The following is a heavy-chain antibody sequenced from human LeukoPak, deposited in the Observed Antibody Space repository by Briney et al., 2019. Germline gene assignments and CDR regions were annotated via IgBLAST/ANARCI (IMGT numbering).Heavy chain of an antibody. Sequence: SGGSLRLSCAASGFTFSSYAMSWVRQAPGKGLEWVSAISGSGGSTYYADSVKGRFTISRDNSKNTLYLQMNSLRAEDTAVYYCAKASTPGIAVAGTVDYWGQGTLVTVSS. CDR3: AKASTPGIAVAGTVDY. D-gene: IGHD6-19*01. V-gene: IGHV3-23*01. J-gene: IGHJ4*02. CDR1: GFTFSSYA. CDR2: ISGSGGST.